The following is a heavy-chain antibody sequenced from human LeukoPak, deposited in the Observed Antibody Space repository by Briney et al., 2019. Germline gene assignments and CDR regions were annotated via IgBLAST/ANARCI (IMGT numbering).Heavy chain of an antibody. D-gene: IGHD6-13*01. V-gene: IGHV3-66*01. J-gene: IGHJ4*02. CDR2: IYSGGST. CDR3: ARDLGIAAAGYFDY. CDR1: GFTVSSNY. Sequence: GGSLRLSCAASGFTVSSNYMSWVRQAPGKGLEWVSVIYSGGSTYYADSVKGRFTISRDNSKNTLYLQMNSLRAEDTAVYYCARDLGIAAAGYFDYWGQGTLVTVSS.